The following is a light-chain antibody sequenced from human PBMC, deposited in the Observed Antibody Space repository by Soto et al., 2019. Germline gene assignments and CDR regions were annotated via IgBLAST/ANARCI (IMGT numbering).Light chain of an antibody. CDR2: KAS. J-gene: IGKJ1*01. Sequence: IQLTQSPSSLSASVGDRVTITCRASQGIRSALGWYQQKPGKVPKLLIYKASTLKSGVPSRFSGSGSGTEFTLTISSLQPDDFATYYCQHYNSYSEAFGQGTKVELK. V-gene: IGKV1-5*03. CDR3: QHYNSYSEA. CDR1: QGIRSA.